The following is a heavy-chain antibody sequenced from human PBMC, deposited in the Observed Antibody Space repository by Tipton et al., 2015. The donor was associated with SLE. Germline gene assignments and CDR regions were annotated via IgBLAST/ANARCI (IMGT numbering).Heavy chain of an antibody. CDR2: IIHSGVT. V-gene: IGHV4-34*12. J-gene: IGHJ4*02. CDR3: ARPTGDNFDY. D-gene: IGHD7-27*01. Sequence: GLVKPSQTLSLTFAVYGESFNGYFWTWIRQPPGKGLEWIAEIIHSGVTNYNPSLRSRVTISVDMSKNQVSLKLSSVTAADTAVYYCARPTGDNFDYWGQGILVAVSS. CDR1: GESFNGYF.